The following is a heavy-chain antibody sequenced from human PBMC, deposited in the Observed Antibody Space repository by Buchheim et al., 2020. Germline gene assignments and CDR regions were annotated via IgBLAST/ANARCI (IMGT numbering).Heavy chain of an antibody. V-gene: IGHV3-15*01. D-gene: IGHD2-2*01. CDR1: GFSFSDAW. CDR3: ATDGHCSGTSCHGF. J-gene: IGHJ4*02. CDR2: IQSKADGGTV. Sequence: EVQLVESGGGLVKPGGSLRLSCAASGFSFSDAWMSWVRQAPGKGLEWVGRIQSKADGGTVEYAAPVKGRFTISTDDSKHTLYLQMSSLKTEDTAIYYCATDGHCSGTSCHGFWGQGTL.